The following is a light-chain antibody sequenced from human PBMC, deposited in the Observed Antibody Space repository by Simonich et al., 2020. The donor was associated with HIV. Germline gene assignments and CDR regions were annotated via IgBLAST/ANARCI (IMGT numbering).Light chain of an antibody. CDR1: QSVLYSSNNQNY. V-gene: IGKV4-1*01. J-gene: IGKJ1*01. Sequence: DIVMTQYPDSLAVSLGERATINCKFSQSVLYSSNNQNYLAWYQQKPGQPPKQLIYWASTRESGVPDRCSGSGSGTDFTLTISSLQAEDVAVYYCQQYYSTPPTFGQGTKVEIK. CDR3: QQYYSTPPT. CDR2: WAS.